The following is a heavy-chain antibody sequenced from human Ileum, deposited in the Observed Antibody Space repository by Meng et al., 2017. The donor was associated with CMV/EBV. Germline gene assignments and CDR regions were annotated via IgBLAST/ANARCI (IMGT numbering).Heavy chain of an antibody. CDR3: AREVVAARVNYYGMDV. J-gene: IGHJ6*02. D-gene: IGHD6-6*01. V-gene: IGHV3-20*03. Sequence: FTFDDYGMNWVRQAPGKGLEWVSGINWKGGGAAYGVSVKGRFTISRDNTRKSLYLQMDSLRVEDTALYYCAREVVAARVNYYGMDVWGRGTTVTVSS. CDR1: FTFDDYG. CDR2: INWKGGGA.